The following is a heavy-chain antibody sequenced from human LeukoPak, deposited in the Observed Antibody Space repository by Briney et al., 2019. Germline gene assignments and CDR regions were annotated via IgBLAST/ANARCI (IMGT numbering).Heavy chain of an antibody. CDR3: GKVSTTIAAAGTALSWFDP. V-gene: IGHV3-23*01. D-gene: IGHD6-13*01. J-gene: IGHJ5*02. Sequence: GGSLRLSCAASGFTFSSYAMSWVRQAPGKGLEWVSAISGSGGSTYYADSVKGRFTISRDNSKNTLCLQMNSLRAEDTAVYYCGKVSTTIAAAGTALSWFDPWGQGTLVTVSS. CDR2: ISGSGGST. CDR1: GFTFSSYA.